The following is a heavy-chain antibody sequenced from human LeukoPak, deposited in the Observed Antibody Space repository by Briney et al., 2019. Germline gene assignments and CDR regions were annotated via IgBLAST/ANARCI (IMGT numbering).Heavy chain of an antibody. J-gene: IGHJ4*02. Sequence: ASVKVSCKACGYTFTVYYLRWVRHAPGQGLGWMGWINPNSDGTNYAQKLQDRVSMPTEASTSTAYMELRSLRSDETAVYYCARVCYGVYERTLGERSVGIDYWGPGTLVTVSS. D-gene: IGHD5/OR15-5a*01. CDR2: INPNSDGT. CDR3: ARVCYGVYERTLGERSVGIDY. V-gene: IGHV1-2*02. CDR1: GYTFTVYY.